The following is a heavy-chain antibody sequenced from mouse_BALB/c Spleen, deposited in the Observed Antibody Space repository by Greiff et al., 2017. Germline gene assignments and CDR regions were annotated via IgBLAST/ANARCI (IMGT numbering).Heavy chain of an antibody. CDR1: GFTFTDYY. J-gene: IGHJ2*01. V-gene: IGHV7-3*02. CDR2: IRNKANGYTT. Sequence: EVHLVESGGGLVQPGGSLRLSCATSGFTFTDYYMSWVRQPPGKALEWLGFIRNKANGYTTEYSASVKGRFTISRDNSQSILYLQMNTLRAEDSATYYCAREATMMTTHLAYWGQGTTLTVSS. D-gene: IGHD2-4*01. CDR3: AREATMMTTHLAY.